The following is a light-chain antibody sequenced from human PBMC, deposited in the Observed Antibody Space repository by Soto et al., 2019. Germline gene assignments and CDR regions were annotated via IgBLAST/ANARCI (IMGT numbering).Light chain of an antibody. V-gene: IGKV1-27*01. Sequence: DIQMTQSPSSLSASVGDTVTITCRASQGIIDYLAWYQQRPGKVPKLLIYAASTLQTGVPSRFSGSGAGTDFTLTISSLLPEDVATYYCQKYDTAPQTFGQGTRVEIK. CDR1: QGIIDY. J-gene: IGKJ1*01. CDR3: QKYDTAPQT. CDR2: AAS.